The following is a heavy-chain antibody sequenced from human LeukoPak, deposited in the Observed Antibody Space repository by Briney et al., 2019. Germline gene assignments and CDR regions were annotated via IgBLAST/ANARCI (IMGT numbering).Heavy chain of an antibody. J-gene: IGHJ4*02. V-gene: IGHV3-23*01. Sequence: GGTLRLSCAASGFTFSSYGMSWVRQAPGKGLEWVSAISGSGGSTYYADSVKGRFTISRDNSKNTLYLQMNSLRAEDTAVYYCALLFEFGATLWGTPTEYYWGQGTLVTVSS. CDR3: ALLFEFGATLWGTPTEYY. D-gene: IGHD3-16*01. CDR2: ISGSGGST. CDR1: GFTFSSYG.